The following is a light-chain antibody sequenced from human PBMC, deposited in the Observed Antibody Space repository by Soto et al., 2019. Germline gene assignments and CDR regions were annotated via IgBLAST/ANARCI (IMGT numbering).Light chain of an antibody. CDR3: QQYDSSPLT. V-gene: IGKV3-20*01. Sequence: EIVLTQSPGTLSLSPGERATLSCRASQSVSSSVLAWYQQKPGQAPRLLIYGASSRASGIPERFSGSGSGKDFTLTISRLEPEDFAVYYCQQYDSSPLTFGGGTKVEIK. J-gene: IGKJ4*01. CDR2: GAS. CDR1: QSVSSSV.